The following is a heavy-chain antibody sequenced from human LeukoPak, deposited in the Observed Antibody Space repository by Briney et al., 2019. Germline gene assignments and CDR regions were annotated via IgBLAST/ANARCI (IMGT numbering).Heavy chain of an antibody. Sequence: GRSLRLSCAASGFTFDDYGMSWVRQAPGKGLEWVSCIDWNGGSTGYADSVKGRFTISRDNAKNSLYLQMNSLRAEDTALYYCAREETYGDLYYFDYWGQGTLVTVSS. CDR2: IDWNGGST. D-gene: IGHD4-17*01. CDR1: GFTFDDYG. J-gene: IGHJ4*02. CDR3: AREETYGDLYYFDY. V-gene: IGHV3-20*04.